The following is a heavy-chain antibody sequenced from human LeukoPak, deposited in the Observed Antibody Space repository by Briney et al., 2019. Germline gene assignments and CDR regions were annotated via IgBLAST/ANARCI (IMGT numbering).Heavy chain of an antibody. D-gene: IGHD2-15*01. V-gene: IGHV3-66*01. J-gene: IGHJ4*02. CDR3: ASYIVETLDY. CDR1: GLSVSSNY. Sequence: PGGSLRLSCAASGLSVSSNYMSWVRQAPGKGLEWVSVIYSDGTTYYADSVKGRLTISRDNAKNSLYLQMNSLRAEDTAIYYCASYIVETLDYWGQGTLVTVSS. CDR2: IYSDGTT.